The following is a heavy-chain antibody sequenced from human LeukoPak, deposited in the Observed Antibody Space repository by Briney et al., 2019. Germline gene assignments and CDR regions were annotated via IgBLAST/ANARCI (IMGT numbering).Heavy chain of an antibody. CDR2: INSDGSST. CDR1: GFTFSSYW. J-gene: IGHJ4*02. Sequence: GGSLRLSCAASGFTFSSYWMHWVRQAPGKGLVWVSRINSDGSSTSYADSVKGRFTISRDNAKNTLYLLMNSLRAEDTAVYYCARDHPILLWFGERTYYFDYWGQGTLVTVSS. CDR3: ARDHPILLWFGERTYYFDY. D-gene: IGHD3-10*01. V-gene: IGHV3-74*01.